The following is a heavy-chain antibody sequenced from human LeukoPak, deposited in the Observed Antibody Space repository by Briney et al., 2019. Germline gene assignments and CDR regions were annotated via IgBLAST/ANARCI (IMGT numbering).Heavy chain of an antibody. Sequence: PSETLSLTCTVSGGSISSYYWSWIRQPPGKGLEWIGYIYYSGSTNCNPSLKSRVTISVDTSKNHFSLQLSSVTAADTAVYFCARGRVSSSTWHSTYYYYFYMDVWGKGTTVTVSS. CDR3: ARGRVSSSTWHSTYYYYFYMDV. V-gene: IGHV4-59*01. J-gene: IGHJ6*03. CDR1: GGSISSYY. D-gene: IGHD4-11*01. CDR2: IYYSGST.